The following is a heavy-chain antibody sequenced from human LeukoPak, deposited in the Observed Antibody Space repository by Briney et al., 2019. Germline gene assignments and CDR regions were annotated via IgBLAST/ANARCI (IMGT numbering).Heavy chain of an antibody. CDR3: ARDVSGYSYGYRY. CDR1: GFTFSDHY. J-gene: IGHJ4*02. D-gene: IGHD5-18*01. CDR2: ISSSANSI. V-gene: IGHV3-11*04. Sequence: GGSLRLSCAASGFTFSDHYMTWIRQAPGKGLEWVSYISSSANSIYYADSVKGRFTISRDNAKNSLYLQMNSLRAEDTAVYYCARDVSGYSYGYRYWGQGTLVTVSS.